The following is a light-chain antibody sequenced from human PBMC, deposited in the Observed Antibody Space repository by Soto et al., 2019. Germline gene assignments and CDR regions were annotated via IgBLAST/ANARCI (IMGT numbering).Light chain of an antibody. V-gene: IGLV2-14*01. CDR2: DVS. Sequence: QSALTQPASVSGSPGQSITISCTGTSSDVGGYNYVSWYQQHPGKAPKLMIYDVSNRPSGVSNRFSGSKSGNTASLTISGLQAEDEADYYCISYRSSSPVVFGGGTKLTVL. CDR3: ISYRSSSPVV. CDR1: SSDVGGYNY. J-gene: IGLJ2*01.